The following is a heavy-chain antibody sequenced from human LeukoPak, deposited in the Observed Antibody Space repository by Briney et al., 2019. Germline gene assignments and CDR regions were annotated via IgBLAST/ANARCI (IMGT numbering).Heavy chain of an antibody. J-gene: IGHJ4*02. D-gene: IGHD3-10*01. CDR2: IYYSGST. V-gene: IGHV4-39*07. CDR1: GGSISSSSYY. Sequence: SETLSLTCTVSGGSISSSSYYWGWIRQPPGKGLEWIGSIYYSGSTYYNPSLKSRVTISVDTSKNQFSLKLSSVTAADTAVYYCARDAPTMVRGVIKDWGQGTLVTVSS. CDR3: ARDAPTMVRGVIKD.